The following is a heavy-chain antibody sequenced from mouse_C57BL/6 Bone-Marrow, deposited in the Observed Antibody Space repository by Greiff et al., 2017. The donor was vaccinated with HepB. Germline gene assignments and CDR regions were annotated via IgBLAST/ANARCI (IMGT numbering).Heavy chain of an antibody. CDR2: ISSGGSYT. CDR3: ARGAMDY. CDR1: GFTFSSYG. J-gene: IGHJ4*01. Sequence: EVQVVESGGDLVKPGGSLKLSCAASGFTFSSYGMSWVRQTPDKRLEWVATISSGGSYTYYPDSVKGRFTISRDNAKNTLYLQMSSLKSEDTAMYYCARGAMDYWGQGTSVTVSS. V-gene: IGHV5-6*01.